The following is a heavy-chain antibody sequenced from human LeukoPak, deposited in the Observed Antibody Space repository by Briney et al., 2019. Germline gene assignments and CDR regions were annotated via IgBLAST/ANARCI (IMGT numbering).Heavy chain of an antibody. Sequence: SETLSLTCTVSGGSISSSNYYWAWIRQPPGKGLEWIGNIHYSGSTYYNASLNSRITMSIDTSKNRFSLRLSSVTAADTAVFFCARLPERSDLLPSYANSFDWWGQGTLVTVSS. CDR1: GGSISSSNYY. CDR3: ARLPERSDLLPSYANSFDW. V-gene: IGHV4-39*01. CDR2: IHYSGST. D-gene: IGHD3-9*01. J-gene: IGHJ4*02.